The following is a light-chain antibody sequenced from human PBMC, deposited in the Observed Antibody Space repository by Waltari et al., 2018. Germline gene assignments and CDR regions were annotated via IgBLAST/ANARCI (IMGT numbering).Light chain of an antibody. V-gene: IGKV4-1*01. CDR1: QNLLYSSSNENY. Sequence: DIVMTQSPDSLAVSLGDRATINCKRSQNLLYSSSNENYLAWYQHKPGQPPKLLIYWASTRKTGVPDRFSGSGSGTDFILTISSLQAEDVAVYYCQQYYTTPLTFGGGTKVVI. CDR3: QQYYTTPLT. CDR2: WAS. J-gene: IGKJ4*01.